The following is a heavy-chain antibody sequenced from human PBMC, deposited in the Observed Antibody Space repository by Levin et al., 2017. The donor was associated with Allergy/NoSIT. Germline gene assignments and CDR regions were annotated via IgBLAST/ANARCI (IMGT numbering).Heavy chain of an antibody. CDR1: GDSVSSNSAA. J-gene: IGHJ4*02. Sequence: SETLSLTCAISGDSVSSNSAAWNWIRQSPSRGLEWLGRTYYRSKWFNDYAESVRSRITINPDTSKNQFSLQLNSVTPEDTAVYYCARDRGKSSSGYHLGYWGQGALVTVSS. CDR2: TYYRSKWFN. D-gene: IGHD6-19*01. CDR3: ARDRGKSSSGYHLGY. V-gene: IGHV6-1*01.